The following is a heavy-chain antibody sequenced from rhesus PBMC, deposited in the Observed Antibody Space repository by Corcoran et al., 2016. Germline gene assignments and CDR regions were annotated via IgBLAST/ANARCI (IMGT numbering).Heavy chain of an antibody. CDR2: ISGSSGST. V-gene: IGHV4-165*01. CDR1: GGSFSGYY. D-gene: IGHD4-29*01. CDR3: ARDGSSWPHYYGLDS. Sequence: QVQLQESGPGLVKPSETLSLTCAVSGGSFSGYYWGWIRQPPGKGLEWSGYISGSSGSTDYNPSLKSRVTISTDTSKNQFSLKLSSVTAADTAVYYCARDGSSWPHYYGLDSWGQGVVVTVSS. J-gene: IGHJ6*01.